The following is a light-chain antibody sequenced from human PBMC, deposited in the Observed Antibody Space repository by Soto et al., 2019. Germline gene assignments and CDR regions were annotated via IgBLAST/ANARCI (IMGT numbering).Light chain of an antibody. CDR2: DDR. CDR1: NIGTRS. Sequence: SYELAQAPSVSVAPGQTARISCGGTNIGTRSVHWYQQKPGQAPVLVVYDDRDRPSGIPERFSGSNSGNTATLTISRVEAGDEADYYCQVWDRSSEHYVFGTGTKVTV. CDR3: QVWDRSSEHYV. J-gene: IGLJ1*01. V-gene: IGLV3-21*02.